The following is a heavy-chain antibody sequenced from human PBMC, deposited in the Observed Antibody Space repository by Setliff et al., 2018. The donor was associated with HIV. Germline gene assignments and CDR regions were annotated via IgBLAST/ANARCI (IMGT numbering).Heavy chain of an antibody. J-gene: IGHJ3*02. Sequence: ASVKVSCKASGYTFTDYYIHWVRQAPGQGLEWMGRINPNSGSTNYAQKFQGRVTITRDTSISTTYMELSRLTSDDTAVYYCASDIAVIPAASQVGGFDIWGQGTMVTVSS. D-gene: IGHD2-2*01. V-gene: IGHV1-2*06. CDR2: INPNSGST. CDR1: GYTFTDYY. CDR3: ASDIAVIPAASQVGGFDI.